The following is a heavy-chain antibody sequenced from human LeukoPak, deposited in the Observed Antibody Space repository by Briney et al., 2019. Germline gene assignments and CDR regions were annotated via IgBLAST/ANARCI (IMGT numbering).Heavy chain of an antibody. V-gene: IGHV3-7*01. CDR1: EFTFSSYW. CDR3: ATYKGEVRGVTIYYYYYMDV. Sequence: GGSLRLSCAASEFTFSSYWMSWVRQAPGKGLEWVANIKRDGSEKYYVDSVKGRFTISRDNAKNSLYLQMNSLRAEDTAVYYCATYKGEVRGVTIYYYYYMDVWGKGTTVTISS. J-gene: IGHJ6*03. CDR2: IKRDGSEK. D-gene: IGHD3-10*01.